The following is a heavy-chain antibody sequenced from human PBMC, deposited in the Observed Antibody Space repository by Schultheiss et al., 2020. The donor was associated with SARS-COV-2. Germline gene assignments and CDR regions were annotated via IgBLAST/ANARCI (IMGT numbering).Heavy chain of an antibody. J-gene: IGHJ6*02. CDR3: AKDRYSSSSLSPYYYYYGMDV. V-gene: IGHV3-21*01. Sequence: GGSLRLSCAASGFTFSSYSMNWVRQAPGKGLEWVSSISSSSSYIYYADSVKGRFTISRDNAKNSLYLQMNSLRAEDTAVYYCAKDRYSSSSLSPYYYYYGMDVWGQGTTVTVSS. CDR1: GFTFSSYS. D-gene: IGHD6-6*01. CDR2: ISSSSSYI.